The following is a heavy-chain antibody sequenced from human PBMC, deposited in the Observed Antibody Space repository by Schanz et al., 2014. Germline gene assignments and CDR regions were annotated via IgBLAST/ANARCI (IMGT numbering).Heavy chain of an antibody. Sequence: QVQVVQSGGGLVKPGGSLRLSCAASGFVFGDYYMTWIRQAPGKGLEWLSYISDSGTYTNYADSVKGRFTISRYNAKSSLYLQMNSLRVEDTAVYYCAASSGWHPSTDYWGQGTLVTVSS. CDR1: GFVFGDYY. J-gene: IGHJ4*02. V-gene: IGHV3-11*05. CDR3: AASSGWHPSTDY. CDR2: ISDSGTYT. D-gene: IGHD6-19*01.